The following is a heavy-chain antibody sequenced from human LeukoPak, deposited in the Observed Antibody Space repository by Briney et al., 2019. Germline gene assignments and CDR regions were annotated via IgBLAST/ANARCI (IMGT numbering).Heavy chain of an antibody. Sequence: SETLSLTCTVSGGSISSSSYYWGWIRQPPGKGLEWIGSIYYSGSTYYNPSLKSRVTISVDTSKNQFSLKLSSVTAADTAVYYCARDRIAVAGTAKDAFDIWGQGTMVTVSS. CDR2: IYYSGST. CDR3: ARDRIAVAGTAKDAFDI. CDR1: GGSISSSSYY. D-gene: IGHD6-19*01. V-gene: IGHV4-39*07. J-gene: IGHJ3*02.